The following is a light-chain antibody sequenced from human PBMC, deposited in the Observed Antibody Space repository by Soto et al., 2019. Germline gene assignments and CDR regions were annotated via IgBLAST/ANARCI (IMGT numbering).Light chain of an antibody. CDR2: DVT. CDR1: SRDVGSYNR. Sequence: ALRQAPSGSRVAREGVAISRTGSSRDVGSYNRVAWYQQPPGTAPKLIIYDVTNRPSGVPDRFSGSKSGNTASLTISGLQAEDEADYYCNSFTTSSTYVFGTGTKVTVL. J-gene: IGLJ1*01. CDR3: NSFTTSSTYV. V-gene: IGLV2-18*02.